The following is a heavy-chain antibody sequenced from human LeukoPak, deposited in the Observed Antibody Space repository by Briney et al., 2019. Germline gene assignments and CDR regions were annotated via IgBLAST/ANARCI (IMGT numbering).Heavy chain of an antibody. CDR1: GGSISSYY. D-gene: IGHD2-2*02. Sequence: PSETLSLTCTVSGGSISSYYWSWIRQPPGKGLEWIGYIYYSGSTNYNPSLKSRVTISVDTSKNQFSLKLSSVTAADTAVYYCARWVPAAIWGNWFDPWGQGTLVTVSS. CDR2: IYYSGST. V-gene: IGHV4-59*01. CDR3: ARWVPAAIWGNWFDP. J-gene: IGHJ5*02.